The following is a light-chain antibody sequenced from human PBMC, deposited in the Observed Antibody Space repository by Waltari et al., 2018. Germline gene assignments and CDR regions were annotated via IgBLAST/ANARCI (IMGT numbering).Light chain of an antibody. CDR2: WGT. CDR1: QSILYNFNNKNS. J-gene: IGKJ1*01. Sequence: DIVMTKSPDSLAVSLGERATIHCKSSQSILYNFNNKNSLALYQQKPGQPPKVLFYWGTTRESGVPDRFSGSGSETDFTFTISSLQAEDVAVYYCQQYYTTPATFGQGTKVEIK. V-gene: IGKV4-1*01. CDR3: QQYYTTPAT.